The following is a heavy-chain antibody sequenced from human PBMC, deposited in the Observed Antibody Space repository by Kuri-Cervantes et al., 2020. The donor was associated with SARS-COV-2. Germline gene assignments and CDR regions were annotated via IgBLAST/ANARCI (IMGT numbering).Heavy chain of an antibody. CDR3: AKGKTGDSR. D-gene: IGHD7-27*01. CDR1: GFIFSNYG. V-gene: IGHV3-30*02. Sequence: GESLKISCAASGFIFSNYGMHWVRQAPGKGPEWVAFIRYDGDNKYYADSVKGRFTISRDNPKSTLYLQMNSLRPEDTAVYYCAKGKTGDSRWGQGTLVTVSS. CDR2: IRYDGDNK. J-gene: IGHJ4*02.